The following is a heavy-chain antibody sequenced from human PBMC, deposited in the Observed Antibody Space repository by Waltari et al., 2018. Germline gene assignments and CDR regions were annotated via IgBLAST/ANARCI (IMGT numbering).Heavy chain of an antibody. V-gene: IGHV3-48*04. CDR2: ISSSSSTI. Sequence: EVQLVESGGGWVQLGGPRRLACAASGSPSVTLTMNGVCQHPGKGLEWVSYISSSSSTIYYADSVKGRFTISRDNAKNSLYLQMNSLRAEDTAVYYCASHVGSPAVVTPRSYYYYYGMDVWGQGTTVTVSS. CDR3: ASHVGSPAVVTPRSYYYYYGMDV. CDR1: GSPSVTLT. D-gene: IGHD2-21*02. J-gene: IGHJ6*02.